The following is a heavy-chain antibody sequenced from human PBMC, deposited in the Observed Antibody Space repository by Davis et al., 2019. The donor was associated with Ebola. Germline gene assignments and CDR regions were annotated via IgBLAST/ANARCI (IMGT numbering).Heavy chain of an antibody. D-gene: IGHD2-8*01. CDR1: GGSISRFY. V-gene: IGHV4-59*12. J-gene: IGHJ6*04. Sequence: GSLRLSCTVSGGSISRFYWSWIRQSPGKGLEWLGYVHYTGSSNYNPSLKSRVTISVDTSKNQFSLRLNSVTAADTAVYYCARDGLIRDYGMDFWGKGTTVTVSS. CDR3: ARDGLIRDYGMDF. CDR2: VHYTGSS.